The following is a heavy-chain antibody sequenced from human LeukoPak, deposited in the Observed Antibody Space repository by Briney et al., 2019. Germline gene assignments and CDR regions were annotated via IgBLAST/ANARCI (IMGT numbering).Heavy chain of an antibody. CDR3: ARLRYSSAWCFDY. Sequence: GGSLRLSCAASGFTFSSYWMSWVRQAPGKGLEWVANIKQDGSEKYYVDSVKGRFTISRDNAKNSLYLQMNSLRAEDTAVYYCARLRYSSAWCFDYWGQGTLVTVSS. CDR1: GFTFSSYW. D-gene: IGHD6-13*01. J-gene: IGHJ4*02. V-gene: IGHV3-7*01. CDR2: IKQDGSEK.